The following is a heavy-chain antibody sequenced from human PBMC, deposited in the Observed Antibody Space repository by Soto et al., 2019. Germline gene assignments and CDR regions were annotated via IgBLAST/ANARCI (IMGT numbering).Heavy chain of an antibody. D-gene: IGHD6-13*01. J-gene: IGHJ4*02. CDR3: ARSWSSNLFFDS. Sequence: QVQLQESGPGLVKPSQTLSLACPVSGGSISSGGSYWSWLRQHPGKGLEFIGYISHSGITYYNPSLKSRLTISLDTSKNQFSQNLKSVTAADSAVYYCARSWSSNLFFDSWGQGTLVTVSP. V-gene: IGHV4-31*03. CDR2: ISHSGIT. CDR1: GGSISSGGSY.